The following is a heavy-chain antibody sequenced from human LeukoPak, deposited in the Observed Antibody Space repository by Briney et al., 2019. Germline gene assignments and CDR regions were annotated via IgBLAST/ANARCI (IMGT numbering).Heavy chain of an antibody. Sequence: SETLSLTCAVYGGSFSGYYWSWIRQPPGKGLEWIGEINHSGSTNYNPSLKSRVTISVDTSKNQFSLKLSSVTAADTAVYYCARAVSSSWYPYYYYYYMDVWGKGTTVTVSS. J-gene: IGHJ6*03. D-gene: IGHD6-13*01. CDR2: INHSGST. CDR1: GGSFSGYY. CDR3: ARAVSSSWYPYYYYYYMDV. V-gene: IGHV4-34*01.